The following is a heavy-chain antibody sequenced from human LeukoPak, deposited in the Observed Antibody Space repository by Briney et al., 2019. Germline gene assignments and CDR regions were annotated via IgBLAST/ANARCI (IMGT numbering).Heavy chain of an antibody. CDR3: ARDDGDYYYYGMDV. Sequence: PGGSLRLSCAASGFSVSSNYMSWVRQAPGKGLEWVSVIKSGGTTYYADSVKGRFTISRDSSKNTVYLQMNSLRAEDMAVYYCARDDGDYYYYGMDVWGQGTTVTVSS. V-gene: IGHV3-53*01. CDR1: GFSVSSNY. D-gene: IGHD4-17*01. J-gene: IGHJ6*02. CDR2: IKSGGTT.